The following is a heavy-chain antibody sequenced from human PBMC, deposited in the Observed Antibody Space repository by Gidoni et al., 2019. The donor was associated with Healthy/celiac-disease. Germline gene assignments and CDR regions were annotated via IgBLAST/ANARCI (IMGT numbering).Heavy chain of an antibody. J-gene: IGHJ4*02. D-gene: IGHD6-19*01. CDR3: ARDRYSSGRPLYYFDY. V-gene: IGHV3-33*01. Sequence: QVQLVESGGGVVQPGRSLRLSCAASGFTFSSYGMHWVRQAPGKGLEWVAVIWYDGSNKYYADSVKGRFTISRDNSKNTLYLQMNSLRAEDTVVYYCARDRYSSGRPLYYFDYWGQGTLVTVSS. CDR2: IWYDGSNK. CDR1: GFTFSSYG.